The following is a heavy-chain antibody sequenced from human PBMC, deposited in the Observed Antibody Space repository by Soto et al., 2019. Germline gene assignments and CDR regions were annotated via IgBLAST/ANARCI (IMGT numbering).Heavy chain of an antibody. CDR2: INAGNGNT. CDR1: GYTFTSYA. D-gene: IGHD1-1*01. J-gene: IGHJ4*02. CDR3: ARDRGERSSYDPLEVDY. V-gene: IGHV1-3*01. Sequence: GASVKVSCKASGYTFTSYAMHWVRQAPGQRLEWMGWINAGNGNTKYSQKFQGRVTITRDTSASTAYMELSSLRSEDTAVYYCARDRGERSSYDPLEVDYWGQGTLVTVSS.